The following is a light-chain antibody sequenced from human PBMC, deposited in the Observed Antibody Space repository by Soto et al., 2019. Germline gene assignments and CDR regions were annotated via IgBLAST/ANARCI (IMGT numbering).Light chain of an antibody. Sequence: ELVLTLSPGTLSLSPGERATLSCRASQSVSSSYLGGYQQKPGQPPRLRIYAASSRATGIPDRFSGSGSGTDFTLIISRLEPEDFAVYYCQQYGSLPRPFGGGTKVEIK. CDR2: AAS. CDR3: QQYGSLPRP. J-gene: IGKJ4*01. CDR1: QSVSSSY. V-gene: IGKV3-20*01.